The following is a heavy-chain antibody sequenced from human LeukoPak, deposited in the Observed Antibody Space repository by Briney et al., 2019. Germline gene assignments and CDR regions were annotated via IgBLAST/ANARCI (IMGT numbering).Heavy chain of an antibody. J-gene: IGHJ3*02. D-gene: IGHD7-27*01. CDR1: GGSISSYH. CDR2: IYYSGST. CDR3: ARLNNNWGVHWAFDI. Sequence: SETLSLTCTVSGGSISSYHWSWIRQPPGKGLEWIAYIYYSGSTNYNPSLKSRVTLSVDTSKNQFSLKLTSVTAADTAVYYCARLNNNWGVHWAFDIWDQGTMVTVSS. V-gene: IGHV4-59*01.